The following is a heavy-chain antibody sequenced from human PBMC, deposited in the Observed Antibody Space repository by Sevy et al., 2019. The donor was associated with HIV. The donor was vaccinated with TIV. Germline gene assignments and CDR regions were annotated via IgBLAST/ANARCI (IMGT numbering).Heavy chain of an antibody. V-gene: IGHV3-30*18. CDR2: ISYDGSNK. CDR3: AKGYSLVVVAAIDY. D-gene: IGHD2-15*01. Sequence: GGSLRLSCAASGFTFSSYGMHWVRQAPGKGLEWVAVISYDGSNKYYAESVKGRFTISRDNSKNTLYLQMNSLRAEDTAVYYCAKGYSLVVVAAIDYWGQGTLVTVSS. CDR1: GFTFSSYG. J-gene: IGHJ4*02.